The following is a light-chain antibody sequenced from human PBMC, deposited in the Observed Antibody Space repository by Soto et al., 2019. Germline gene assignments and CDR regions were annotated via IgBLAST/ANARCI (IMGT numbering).Light chain of an antibody. CDR2: GTS. CDR1: QSVGSTY. V-gene: IGKV3-20*01. CDR3: QQYDNSLWT. J-gene: IGKJ1*01. Sequence: EIVLTRSPGTLFLSPGEGATLSCRASQSVGSTYLAWYQHKPGQAPRLLIYGTSNRATGIPDRFSGSGSGTDFTLTISRLEPEDFAVYYCQQYDNSLWTFGQGTKVDIK.